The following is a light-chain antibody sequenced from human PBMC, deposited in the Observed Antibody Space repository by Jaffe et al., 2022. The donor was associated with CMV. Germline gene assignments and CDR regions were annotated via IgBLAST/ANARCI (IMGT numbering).Light chain of an antibody. J-gene: IGLJ3*02. CDR2: SNS. V-gene: IGLV1-44*01. CDR1: SSNIGSNT. Sequence: QSVLTQPPSTSGTPGQRVTMSCSGGSSNIGSNTLNWYQQVPGTAPKLLIYSNSQRPSGVPDRFSGSKSGTSASLAITGLQSEDEADYYCASWDDSLTAWVFGGGTKLTVL. CDR3: ASWDDSLTAWV.